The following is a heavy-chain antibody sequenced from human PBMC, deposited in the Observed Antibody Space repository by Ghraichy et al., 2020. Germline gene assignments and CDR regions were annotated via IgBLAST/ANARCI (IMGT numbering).Heavy chain of an antibody. J-gene: IGHJ4*02. CDR3: ARDGPYSRGTAEDY. CDR2: IKEDGSEQ. V-gene: IGHV3-7*03. CDR1: GFTFSNYW. D-gene: IGHD1-1*01. Sequence: GESLNISCAASGFTFSNYWLSWVRQAPGKGLEWVANIKEDGSEQYYVASVLGRFTISRDNTQNSLYLQMDSLRAEDTAFYYCARDGPYSRGTAEDYWGQGTLVTVSS.